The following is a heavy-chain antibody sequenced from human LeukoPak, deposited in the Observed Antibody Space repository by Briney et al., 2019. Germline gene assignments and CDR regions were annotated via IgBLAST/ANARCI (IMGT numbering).Heavy chain of an antibody. CDR3: AREQDYVWGGLDY. CDR2: IYHNGST. D-gene: IGHD3-16*01. Sequence: SETLSLTCAVSGYSISSGYYWGWIRQPPGKGLEWIGSIYHNGSTYYNPSLKSRVTISVDTSKNQFSLKLSSVTAADTAVYYCAREQDYVWGGLDYWGQGTLVTVSS. J-gene: IGHJ4*02. CDR1: GYSISSGYY. V-gene: IGHV4-38-2*02.